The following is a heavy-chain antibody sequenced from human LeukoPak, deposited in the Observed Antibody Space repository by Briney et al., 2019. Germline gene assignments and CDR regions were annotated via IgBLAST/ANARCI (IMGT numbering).Heavy chain of an antibody. V-gene: IGHV4-4*07. Sequence: SETLSLTCTVSGGSISSYYWSWIRQPAGEGLEWIGRIYSSGSTNYNPSLRSRVTLSVATSKNQFSLKLSSVTAADTVVYYCARMYSGTYGGIDNWGQGTLVTVSS. D-gene: IGHD1-26*01. CDR1: GGSISSYY. J-gene: IGHJ4*02. CDR2: IYSSGST. CDR3: ARMYSGTYGGIDN.